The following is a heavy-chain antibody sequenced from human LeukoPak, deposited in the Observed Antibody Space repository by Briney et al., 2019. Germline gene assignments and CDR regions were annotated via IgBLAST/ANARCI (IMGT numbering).Heavy chain of an antibody. V-gene: IGHV3-48*03. CDR2: ISSSGSTI. CDR1: GFAFSSYE. Sequence: QPGGSLRLSCAASGFAFSSYEMNWVRQAPGKGLEWVSYISSSGSTIYYADSVKGRFTISRDNAKNSLYLQMNSLRAEDTAVYYCAKDPSTLTLTDDYWGQGTLVTVSS. CDR3: AKDPSTLTLTDDY. J-gene: IGHJ4*02.